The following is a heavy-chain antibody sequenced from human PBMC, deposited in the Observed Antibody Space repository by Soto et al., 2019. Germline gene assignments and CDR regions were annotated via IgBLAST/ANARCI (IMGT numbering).Heavy chain of an antibody. CDR2: ISAYNYNT. D-gene: IGHD1-26*01. Sequence: QVQLVQSGAEVKKPGASVKVSCKASGYTFTSYGLSWVRQAPGQGLEWMGRISAYNYNTNYAQKLQGRVAMTTDTSTSTAYRELRSLRSDDTAVYYCARVVGALGHWFDPWGQGTLVTVSS. V-gene: IGHV1-18*01. CDR3: ARVVGALGHWFDP. CDR1: GYTFTSYG. J-gene: IGHJ5*02.